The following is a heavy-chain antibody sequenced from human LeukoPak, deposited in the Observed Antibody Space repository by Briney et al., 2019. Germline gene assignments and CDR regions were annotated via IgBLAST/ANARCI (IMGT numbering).Heavy chain of an antibody. J-gene: IGHJ1*01. CDR2: IRYDGSNK. V-gene: IGHV3-30*02. CDR1: GFTFGSYG. D-gene: IGHD6-19*01. CDR3: ARGGKIALAGTRSSQYFQH. Sequence: PGGSLRLSCAASGFTFGSYGMHWVRQTPGKGLEWVAFIRYDGSNKYYADSVKGRFTISRDNSKNTLYMQMNSLRPEDTAVYYCARGGKIALAGTRSSQYFQHWGQGTLVTVSS.